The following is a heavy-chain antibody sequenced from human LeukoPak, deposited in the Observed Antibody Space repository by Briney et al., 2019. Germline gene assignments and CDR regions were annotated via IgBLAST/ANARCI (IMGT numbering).Heavy chain of an antibody. D-gene: IGHD3-22*01. CDR2: IHYSGST. V-gene: IGHV4-59*08. Sequence: SETLSLTCTVSGGSISSYYWDWIRQPPGKGPEWIANIHYSGSTNFDPSLKSRATISVDTSNNQFSLKLSSVTAADTAVYYCARQRLRGYYDSSGNYFDLWGQGTLVTVSS. CDR1: GGSISSYY. CDR3: ARQRLRGYYDSSGNYFDL. J-gene: IGHJ4*02.